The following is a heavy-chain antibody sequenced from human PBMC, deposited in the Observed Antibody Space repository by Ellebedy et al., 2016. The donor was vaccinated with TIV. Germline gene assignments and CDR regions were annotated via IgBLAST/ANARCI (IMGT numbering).Heavy chain of an antibody. J-gene: IGHJ4*02. D-gene: IGHD1-26*01. CDR2: IYAGGTT. V-gene: IGHV3-53*01. CDR3: APRAIRAPN. Sequence: GESLKISXAVSGFTVSSNYMSWVRQAPGRGLEWVSVIYAGGTTDYVASVKGRFTISRDSSKNTLYLQMNSLRADDTAVYYCAPRAIRAPNWGQGTPVTVSS. CDR1: GFTVSSNY.